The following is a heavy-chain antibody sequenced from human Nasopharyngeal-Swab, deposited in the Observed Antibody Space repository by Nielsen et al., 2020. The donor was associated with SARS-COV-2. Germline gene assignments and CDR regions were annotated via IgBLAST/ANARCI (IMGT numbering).Heavy chain of an antibody. V-gene: IGHV3-23*01. J-gene: IGHJ4*02. CDR1: GFTFSSYA. D-gene: IGHD2-2*03. Sequence: GGSLRFSCPASGFTFSSYAMSWVRQVPGKGLEWAPAISGSGGSTYYADSVKGWFTISRDNSKNTLYLQMNSLRAEDTAVYYCAKGPGYCSSSSCARKAYFDYWGQGTLVTVSS. CDR3: AKGPGYCSSSSCARKAYFDY. CDR2: ISGSGGST.